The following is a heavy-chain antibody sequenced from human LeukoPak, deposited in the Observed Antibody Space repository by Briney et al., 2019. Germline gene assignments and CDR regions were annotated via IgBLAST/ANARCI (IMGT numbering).Heavy chain of an antibody. CDR2: ISSSGGTT. CDR3: ARDLSPVVRASPMGY. Sequence: GGSLRLSCATSGFTFSSYAMSWVRQAPGKGLEWVSLISSSGGTTYYADSVKGRFTISSDTSKNTMYPQMNSLRAEDTAVYYCARDLSPVVRASPMGYWGRGTLVTVSS. D-gene: IGHD3-10*01. J-gene: IGHJ4*02. V-gene: IGHV3-23*01. CDR1: GFTFSSYA.